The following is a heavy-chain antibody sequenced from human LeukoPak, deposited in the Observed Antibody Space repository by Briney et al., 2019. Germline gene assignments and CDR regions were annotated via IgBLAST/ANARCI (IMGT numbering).Heavy chain of an antibody. D-gene: IGHD5-12*01. Sequence: XMGXIYPGDSDTTYSPSFQGQVTISADKSISTAYLQWSSLKASDTAMYYCARLATGYSGYDFDYWGQGTLVTVSS. V-gene: IGHV5-51*01. J-gene: IGHJ4*02. CDR3: ARLATGYSGYDFDY. CDR2: IYPGDSDT.